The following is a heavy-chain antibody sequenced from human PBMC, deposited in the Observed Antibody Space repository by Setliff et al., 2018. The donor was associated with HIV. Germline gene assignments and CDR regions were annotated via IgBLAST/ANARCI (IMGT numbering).Heavy chain of an antibody. Sequence: SVKVSCKASGGTFRKYSISWVRQAPGQGLEWVGGIIPMFGSTTYAQKFYGRVTITADESTDTVEMELTSLTSEDTAMYYCARDDHYYDMGSIYSDWYFDGWGPATQVTVSS. CDR3: ARDDHYYDMGSIYSDWYFDG. CDR2: IIPMFGST. CDR1: GGTFRKYS. J-gene: IGHJ2*01. V-gene: IGHV1-69*13. D-gene: IGHD3-22*01.